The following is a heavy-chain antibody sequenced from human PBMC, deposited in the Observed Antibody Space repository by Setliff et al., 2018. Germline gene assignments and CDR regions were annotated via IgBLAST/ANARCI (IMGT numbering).Heavy chain of an antibody. J-gene: IGHJ3*01. CDR3: ARPLEESFGGVRDSDAFDV. Sequence: PSETLSLTCTVSGGSISSDYWSWIRQPPGKGLEWIGYIYSSGSTHFNPSLKSRVAISVDTSKNLLSLRVNSVTATDTAVYYCARPLEESFGGVRDSDAFDVWGQGTMVTVSS. V-gene: IGHV4-4*08. D-gene: IGHD3-16*01. CDR2: IYSSGST. CDR1: GGSISSDY.